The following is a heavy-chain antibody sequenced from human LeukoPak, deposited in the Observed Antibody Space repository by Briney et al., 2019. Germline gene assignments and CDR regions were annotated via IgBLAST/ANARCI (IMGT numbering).Heavy chain of an antibody. CDR2: IYSGGTT. CDR3: AREGRSYDSSGTIEH. CDR1: GFTVSTSY. D-gene: IGHD3-22*01. J-gene: IGHJ1*01. V-gene: IGHV3-66*01. Sequence: PGGSLRLSCAASGFTVSTSYMSWVRQAPGKGLEWVSVIYSGGTTHYADSVKGRFTISRDNSKSTLYLQMNSLRVDDTAVYYCAREGRSYDSSGTIEHWGQGTLVTVSS.